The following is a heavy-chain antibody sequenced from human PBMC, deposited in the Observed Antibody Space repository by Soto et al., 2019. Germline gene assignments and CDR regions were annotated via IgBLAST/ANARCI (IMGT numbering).Heavy chain of an antibody. Sequence: TLSVTCACSGGSISSGCYSLSLVRQPPGKGLEWIGYIYHSGSTYYNPSLKSRVTISVDRSKNQFSLKLSSVTAADTAVYYRARGIKPYYYYYYGMDVWGQGTTVTVSS. CDR1: GGSISSGCYS. V-gene: IGHV4-30-2*01. CDR3: ARGIKPYYYYYYGMDV. J-gene: IGHJ6*02. D-gene: IGHD5-18*01. CDR2: IYHSGST.